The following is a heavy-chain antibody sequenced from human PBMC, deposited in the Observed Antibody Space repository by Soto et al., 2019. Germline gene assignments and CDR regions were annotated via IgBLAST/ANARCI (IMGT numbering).Heavy chain of an antibody. V-gene: IGHV1-69*02. Sequence: QVHLVQSGPEVKKPGSSVKVSCRAPSGTFSSYTINWVRQAPGQGLEWMGRVVPKIGSINFVRKFQGRLTLTADKFKQTAFLELSTLRTEDTAVYYCTMGGRGNNWNDRNFDYCGQGTQVNVSS. CDR1: SGTFSSYT. J-gene: IGHJ4*02. D-gene: IGHD1-20*01. CDR2: VVPKIGSI. CDR3: TMGGRGNNWNDRNFDY.